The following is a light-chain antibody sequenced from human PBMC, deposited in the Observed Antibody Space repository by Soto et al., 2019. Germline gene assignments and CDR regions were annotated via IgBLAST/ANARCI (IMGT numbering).Light chain of an antibody. CDR3: QHYNTYSWT. Sequence: DIQMTQFPSTLSASVGDRVTITCRASQSISNRLAWFQQKSGEAPNLLIHKASSLESGVPSTFSGSGSGTEFTLTISSLQPDDFATYYCQHYNTYSWTFGQGTKVEIK. CDR1: QSISNR. J-gene: IGKJ1*01. V-gene: IGKV1-5*03. CDR2: KAS.